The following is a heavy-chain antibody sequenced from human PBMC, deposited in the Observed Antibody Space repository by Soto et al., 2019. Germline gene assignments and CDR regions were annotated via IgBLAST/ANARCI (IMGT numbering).Heavy chain of an antibody. V-gene: IGHV4-61*01. J-gene: IGHJ4*02. Sequence: PSGTLALTCAVSGDSVNSATYSGSWKRQPPGKGLEWIGYIYNSGTTKYNPSLKSRVTISVDTSKNQFSLKLSSVTAADTAVYYCARERRSWYGSIRDYWGQGTLVTVSS. CDR1: GDSVNSATYS. D-gene: IGHD6-13*01. CDR2: IYNSGTT. CDR3: ARERRSWYGSIRDY.